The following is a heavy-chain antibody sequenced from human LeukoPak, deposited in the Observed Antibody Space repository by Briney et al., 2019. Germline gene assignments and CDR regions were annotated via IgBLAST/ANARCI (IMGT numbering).Heavy chain of an antibody. CDR2: IYHSGST. D-gene: IGHD6-13*01. V-gene: IGHV4-38-2*02. J-gene: IGHJ3*02. CDR1: GYSISSGYY. CDR3: ARSVSSWKDAFDI. Sequence: PSETLSLTCTVSGYSISSGYYWGWIRQPPGKGLEWIGSIYHSGSTYYNPSLKSRVTISVDTSKNQFSLKLSSVTAEDTAVYYCARSVSSWKDAFDIWGQGTMVTVSS.